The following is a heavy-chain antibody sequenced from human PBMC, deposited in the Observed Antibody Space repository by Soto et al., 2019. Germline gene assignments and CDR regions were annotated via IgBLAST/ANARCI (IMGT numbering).Heavy chain of an antibody. Sequence: QVQLVQSGAEVKKPGASVKVSCKASGYTFTSYDTTWWRQAPDKGLEGWGGITPNGGNTGYAQKFQGRVTMTRNTSISTAYMELSSLRSEDTAVYYCARGREVVVPAAISTDDAFDIWGQGTMVTVSS. CDR1: GYTFTSYD. V-gene: IGHV1-8*01. CDR2: ITPNGGNT. CDR3: ARGREVVVPAAISTDDAFDI. D-gene: IGHD2-2*02. J-gene: IGHJ3*02.